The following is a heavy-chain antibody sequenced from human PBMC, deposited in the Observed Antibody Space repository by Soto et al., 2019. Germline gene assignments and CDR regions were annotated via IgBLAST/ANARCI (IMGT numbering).Heavy chain of an antibody. D-gene: IGHD3-3*01. Sequence: QVQLVESGGGVVQPGRSLRLSCAASGFTFSSYAMHWVRQAPGKGLEWVAVISYDGSNKYYADSVKGRFIISRDNSKNTLSLQMNSVSAEDTAVYYRARDRWSTGYFDYWGQGTLVTVSS. J-gene: IGHJ4*02. CDR3: ARDRWSTGYFDY. CDR2: ISYDGSNK. V-gene: IGHV3-30-3*01. CDR1: GFTFSSYA.